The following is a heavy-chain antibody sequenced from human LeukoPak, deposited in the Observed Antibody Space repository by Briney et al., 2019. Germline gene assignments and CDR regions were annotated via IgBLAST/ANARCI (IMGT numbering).Heavy chain of an antibody. CDR1: GFTFSSYA. CDR3: AREGTTLWYYFDY. V-gene: IGHV3-7*01. Sequence: GGSLRLSCAASGFTFSSYAMSWVRQAPGKGLEWVANIKQDGSDKYYVDSVKGRFTISRDNAKNSLYLQMNSLRAEDTAVYYCAREGTTLWYYFDYWGQGTLVTVSS. D-gene: IGHD4-11*01. J-gene: IGHJ4*02. CDR2: IKQDGSDK.